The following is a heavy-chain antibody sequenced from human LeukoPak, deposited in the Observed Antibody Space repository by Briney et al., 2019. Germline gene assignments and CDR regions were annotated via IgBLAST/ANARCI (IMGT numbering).Heavy chain of an antibody. Sequence: GGSLRLSCAASGFTFSSYAMSWVRQAPGKGLEGVSVISGSGGNTYYADSVKGRFTISRDNAKNSLYLQMNSLRAEDTALYYCARGKRGYSYGFLPDYWGQGTLVTVSS. CDR2: ISGSGGNT. V-gene: IGHV3-23*01. J-gene: IGHJ4*02. CDR1: GFTFSSYA. CDR3: ARGKRGYSYGFLPDY. D-gene: IGHD5-18*01.